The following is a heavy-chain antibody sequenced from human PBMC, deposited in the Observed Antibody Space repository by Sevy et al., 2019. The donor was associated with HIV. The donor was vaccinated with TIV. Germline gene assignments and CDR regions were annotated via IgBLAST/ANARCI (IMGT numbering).Heavy chain of an antibody. V-gene: IGHV3-15*01. CDR1: GFTFNNAW. CDR2: IKSKIDGGKT. D-gene: IGHD3-22*01. CDR3: STAPGYYDSAPFDY. J-gene: IGHJ4*02. Sequence: GGSLRLSCAVSGFTFNNAWMNWVRQAPGTGLQWVGLIKSKIDGGKTDYAAPVKGRFTISRDDSKNTLFLQMNSLKIEDTAVYYCSTAPGYYDSAPFDYWGPGTLVTVSS.